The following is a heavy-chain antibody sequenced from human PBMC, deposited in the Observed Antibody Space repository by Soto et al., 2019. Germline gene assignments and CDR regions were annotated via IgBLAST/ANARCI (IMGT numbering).Heavy chain of an antibody. CDR2: INPNSGGT. J-gene: IGHJ6*02. V-gene: IGHV1-2*04. CDR1: GYTFTGYY. Sequence: QVQLVQSGAEVKKPGASVKVSCKASGYTFTGYYMHWVRQAPGQGLEWMGWINPNSGGTNYAQKFQGWVTMTRDTSISTAYMELSRLRSDDTAVYYCARSGSGSDPYYYYGMDVWGQGTTVTVSS. D-gene: IGHD3-10*01. CDR3: ARSGSGSDPYYYYGMDV.